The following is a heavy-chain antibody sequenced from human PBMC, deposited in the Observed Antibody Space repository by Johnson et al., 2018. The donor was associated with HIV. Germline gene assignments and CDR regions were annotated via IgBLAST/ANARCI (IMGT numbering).Heavy chain of an antibody. Sequence: QMLLVESGGGVVQPGRSLRLSCAASGFTFSSYAMHWVRQAPGKGLEWVAVISYDGSNKYYADSVKGRFTISRDNSKNTLYLQMNSLGAEDTVVYYCASDWGSRHAFDIWGQGTMVTVSS. V-gene: IGHV3-30*04. CDR3: ASDWGSRHAFDI. J-gene: IGHJ3*02. CDR1: GFTFSSYA. D-gene: IGHD7-27*01. CDR2: ISYDGSNK.